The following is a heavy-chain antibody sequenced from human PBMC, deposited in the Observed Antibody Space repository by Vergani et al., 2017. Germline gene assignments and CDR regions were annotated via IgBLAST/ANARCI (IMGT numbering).Heavy chain of an antibody. CDR2: IHHSGAT. V-gene: IGHV4-38-2*01. J-gene: IGHJ6*02. Sequence: QVQLQESGPGLVKPSETLTLTCDVSDSSIMTNPYWGWFRQSPGKGLEWIGCIHHSGATHHNSSLKSRVSISIVSSSKFSLSLTSVTAADTAIYYCARHRRSGGFFPSSYFYGMDVLGHGTTVTVSS. D-gene: IGHD3-16*01. CDR3: ARHRRSGGFFPSSYFYGMDV. CDR1: DSSIMTNPY.